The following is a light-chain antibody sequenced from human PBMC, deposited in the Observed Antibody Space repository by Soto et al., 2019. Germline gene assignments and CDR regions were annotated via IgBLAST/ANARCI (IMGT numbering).Light chain of an antibody. J-gene: IGKJ1*01. CDR3: QQYNSHSPT. V-gene: IGKV1-5*03. CDR1: QSISVW. CDR2: KAS. Sequence: DIQMTQSPSTLSASAGDRVTITCRASQSISVWLAWYQQKAGKAPNLLIYKASRLESGVPSRFSGSGSETEFTLTISGLQPGDSATYYCQQYNSHSPTFGQGTKVDIK.